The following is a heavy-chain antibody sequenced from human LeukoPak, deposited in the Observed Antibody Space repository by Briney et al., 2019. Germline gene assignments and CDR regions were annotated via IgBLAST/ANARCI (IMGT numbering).Heavy chain of an antibody. CDR1: GSSISSGGYY. CDR2: IYHSGST. D-gene: IGHD1-26*01. Sequence: SQTLSLTCTVSGSSISSGGYYWSWIRQPPGKGLEWIGYIYHSGSTYYNPSLKSRVTISVDTSKNQFSLKLSSVTAADTAVYYCATLGATDYWGQGTLVTVSS. V-gene: IGHV4-30-2*01. J-gene: IGHJ4*02. CDR3: ATLGATDY.